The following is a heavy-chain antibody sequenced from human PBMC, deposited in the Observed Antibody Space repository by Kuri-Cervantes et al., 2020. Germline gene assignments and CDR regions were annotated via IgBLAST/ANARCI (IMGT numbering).Heavy chain of an antibody. D-gene: IGHD2-15*01. V-gene: IGHV3-30-3*01. Sequence: GGSLRLSCAASGLTFSSYAMHWVRQAPGKGLEWVAVISYDGSNKYYADSVKGRFTISRDNSKNTLYLQMNSLRAEDTAVYYCARDIVVVVAATVAHWFDPWGQGTLVTVSS. CDR2: ISYDGSNK. CDR3: ARDIVVVVAATVAHWFDP. J-gene: IGHJ5*02. CDR1: GLTFSSYA.